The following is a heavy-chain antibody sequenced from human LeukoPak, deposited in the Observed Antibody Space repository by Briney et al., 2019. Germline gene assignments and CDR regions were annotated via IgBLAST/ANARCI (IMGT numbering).Heavy chain of an antibody. Sequence: PGGSLRLSCAASGFTFTRYAMTWVRQAPGKGLEWVSTISDTGGFTFYADSVKGRFTISRDNSKNTLYLQMNSLRADDTAVYYCANAPTGTYRFDYWGQGTLVTVSP. D-gene: IGHD4-17*01. CDR3: ANAPTGTYRFDY. J-gene: IGHJ4*02. V-gene: IGHV3-23*01. CDR1: GFTFTRYA. CDR2: ISDTGGFT.